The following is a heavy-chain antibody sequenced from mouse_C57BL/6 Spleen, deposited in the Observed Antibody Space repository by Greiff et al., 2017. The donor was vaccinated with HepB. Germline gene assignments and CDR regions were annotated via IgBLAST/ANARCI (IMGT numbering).Heavy chain of an antibody. CDR3: ARGTGTHFDV. V-gene: IGHV1-19*01. CDR2: INPYNGGT. CDR1: GYTFTDYY. Sequence: VQLQQSGPVLVKPGASVKMSCKASGYTFTDYYMNWVKQSHGKSLEWIGVINPYNGGTSYNQKFKGKATLTVDKSSSTAYMELNSLTSEDSAVYYCARGTGTHFDVWGTGTTVTVSS. J-gene: IGHJ1*03. D-gene: IGHD4-1*01.